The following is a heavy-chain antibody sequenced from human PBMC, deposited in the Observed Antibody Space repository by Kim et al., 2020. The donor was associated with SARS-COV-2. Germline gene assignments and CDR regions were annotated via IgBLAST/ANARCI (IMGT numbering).Heavy chain of an antibody. V-gene: IGHV3-11*06. CDR2: ISSSSYT. Sequence: GGSLRLSCAASGFTFSDYYMSWIRQAPGKGLEWVSYISSSSYTNYADSVKGRFTISRDNDKNSLYLQMNSLRAEDTAVYYCARDFLARGRGVMDYWGQGTLVTVSS. J-gene: IGHJ4*02. CDR3: ARDFLARGRGVMDY. D-gene: IGHD3-10*01. CDR1: GFTFSDYY.